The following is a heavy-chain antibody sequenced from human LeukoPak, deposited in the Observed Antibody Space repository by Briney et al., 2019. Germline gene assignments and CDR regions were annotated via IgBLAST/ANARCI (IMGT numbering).Heavy chain of an antibody. V-gene: IGHV4-39*07. CDR2: ISYGGDS. D-gene: IGHD1-26*01. J-gene: IGHJ5*02. CDR3: ARGQGATVPQVGKNWFDP. CDR1: GDSISSSSYF. Sequence: SETLSLTCTVSGDSISSSSYFWGWIRQSPGRGLEWIGSISYGGDSYYNPSLKSRVTISVDTSKNQFSLKLISVTVADTAIYYCARGQGATVPQVGKNWFDPWGQGTRVTVSS.